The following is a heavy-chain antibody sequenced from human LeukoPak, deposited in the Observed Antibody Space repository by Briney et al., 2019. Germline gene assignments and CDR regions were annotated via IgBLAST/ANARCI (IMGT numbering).Heavy chain of an antibody. Sequence: PSETLSLTCTVSGGSISSYYWSWIRQPPGKGLEWIGYIYYSGSTNYNPSLKGRVTISVDTSKNQFSLKLSSVTAADTAVYYCARGAGFSRGYFDYWGQGTLVTVSS. CDR1: GGSISSYY. V-gene: IGHV4-59*01. CDR2: IYYSGST. CDR3: ARGAGFSRGYFDY. D-gene: IGHD6-13*01. J-gene: IGHJ4*02.